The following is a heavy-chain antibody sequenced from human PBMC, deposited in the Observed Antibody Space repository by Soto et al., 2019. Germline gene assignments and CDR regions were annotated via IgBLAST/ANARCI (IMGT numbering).Heavy chain of an antibody. CDR3: ASAYCSSTSCKGGADY. CDR2: INAGNGNT. D-gene: IGHD2-2*01. CDR1: GYTFTSYA. V-gene: IGHV1-3*01. J-gene: IGHJ4*02. Sequence: QVQLVQSGAEVKKPGASVKVSCKASGYTFTSYAMHWVRQAPGQRLEWMGWINAGNGNTKYSQKFQGRVTITRDTSASTAYMELSSLRSEDTAVYYCASAYCSSTSCKGGADYWGQGTLVTVSS.